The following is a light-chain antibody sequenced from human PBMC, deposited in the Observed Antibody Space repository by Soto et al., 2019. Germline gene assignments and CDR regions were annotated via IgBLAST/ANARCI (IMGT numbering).Light chain of an antibody. CDR2: DNN. J-gene: IGLJ1*01. CDR3: GTWDSTLSVLYV. Sequence: VLTQPPSVSAAPGQKVTISCSGSSSNIGNNYVSWYQQLPGTAPKLLIYDNNKRPSGIPDRFSGSQSGTSATLGITGLQTGDEADYYCGTWDSTLSVLYVFGSGTKVTVL. CDR1: SSNIGNNY. V-gene: IGLV1-51*01.